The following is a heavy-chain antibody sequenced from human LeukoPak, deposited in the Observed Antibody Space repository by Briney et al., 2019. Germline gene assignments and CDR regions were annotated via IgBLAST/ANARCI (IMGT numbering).Heavy chain of an antibody. J-gene: IGHJ4*02. CDR3: ARGRVVRGVSRKYFDY. CDR2: INHSGST. D-gene: IGHD3-10*01. V-gene: IGHV4-34*01. CDR1: GGSFSGYY. Sequence: SKTLSLTCAVYGGSFSGYYWSWIRQPPGKGLEWIGEINHSGSTNYNTSLKSRVTISVDTSKNQFSLKLSSVTAADTAVYYCARGRVVRGVSRKYFDYWGQGTLVTVSS.